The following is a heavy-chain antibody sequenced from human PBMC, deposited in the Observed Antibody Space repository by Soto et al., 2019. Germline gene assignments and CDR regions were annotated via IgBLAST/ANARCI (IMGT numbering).Heavy chain of an antibody. Sequence: PGGPLRLSCAASGFTFSRYWMHWVRQAPGKGLVWVSRISSYGSETHYADSVKGRFTISRDNAKNTLYLQMKSLRADDTAVYYCASNYAYAEGYYWYGIDVWGQGTTVTVSS. CDR1: GFTFSRYW. CDR3: ASNYAYAEGYYWYGIDV. V-gene: IGHV3-74*01. J-gene: IGHJ6*02. CDR2: ISSYGSET. D-gene: IGHD3-16*01.